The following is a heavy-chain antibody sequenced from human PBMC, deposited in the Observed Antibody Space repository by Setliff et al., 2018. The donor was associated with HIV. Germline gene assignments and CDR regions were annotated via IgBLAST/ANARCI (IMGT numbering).Heavy chain of an antibody. V-gene: IGHV1-24*01. Sequence: GASVKVSCKVSGYTLTELSMHWVRQAPGKGLEWMGGFDPEDGETIYAQKFQGRVTITADKSTSTAYMELSSLRSEDTAVYYCVRGYSSGNYYYYYMDVWGEGTMVTVSS. CDR3: VRGYSSGNYYYYYMDV. CDR2: FDPEDGET. D-gene: IGHD6-19*01. CDR1: GYTLTELS. J-gene: IGHJ6*03.